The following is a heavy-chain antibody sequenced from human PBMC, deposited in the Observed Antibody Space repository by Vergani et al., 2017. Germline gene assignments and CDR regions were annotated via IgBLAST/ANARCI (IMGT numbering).Heavy chain of an antibody. D-gene: IGHD2-15*01. CDR2: ISAYNGNT. J-gene: IGHJ4*02. CDR3: AGETGVGYCSGGGCNGLEDY. V-gene: IGHV1-18*01. CDR1: GYTFTSYG. Sequence: QVQLVQSGAEVKKPGASVKVSCKASGYTFTSYGISWVRKAPGQGLEWMGWISAYNGNTNYAQKLQGRVTMTTDTSTSTAYMELRSLRSDDTAVDYCAGETGVGYCSGGGCNGLEDYWGQGTLVTVSS.